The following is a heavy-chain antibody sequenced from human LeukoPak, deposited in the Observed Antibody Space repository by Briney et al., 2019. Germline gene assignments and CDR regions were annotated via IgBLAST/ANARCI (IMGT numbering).Heavy chain of an antibody. CDR3: AKVEAYYYDSSGEDAFDI. V-gene: IGHV3-23*01. D-gene: IGHD3-22*01. J-gene: IGHJ3*02. CDR1: GFTFSSYA. CDR2: ISGSGGST. Sequence: SGGSLRLSCAASGFTFSSYAMSWVRQAPGKGLEWVSAISGSGGSTYYADSVKGRFTISRDNSKNTLYLQMNSLRAEDTAVYYCAKVEAYYYDSSGEDAFDIWGQGTMVTVSS.